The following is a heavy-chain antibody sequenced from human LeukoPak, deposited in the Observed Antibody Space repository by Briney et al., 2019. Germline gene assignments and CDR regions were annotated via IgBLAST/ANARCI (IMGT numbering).Heavy chain of an antibody. Sequence: PGGSLRLSCAASGFTFSSYAMSWVRQAPGKGLEWVSAISGSGGSTYYADSVKGRFTISRDNSKNTLYLQMNRLRAEDTAVYYCAKMRYCSSTSCRDDYWGQGTLVTVSS. D-gene: IGHD2-2*01. V-gene: IGHV3-23*01. J-gene: IGHJ4*02. CDR3: AKMRYCSSTSCRDDY. CDR1: GFTFSSYA. CDR2: ISGSGGST.